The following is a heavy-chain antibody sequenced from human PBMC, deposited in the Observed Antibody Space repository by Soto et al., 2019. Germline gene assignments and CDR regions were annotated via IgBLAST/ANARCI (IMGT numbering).Heavy chain of an antibody. CDR1: NYSFTNYA. D-gene: IGHD2-21*01. J-gene: IGHJ5*02. CDR2: ISTYNGNT. CDR3: ARVISSAADL. V-gene: IGHV1-18*01. Sequence: ASVNVSCKTCNYSFTNYAITWVRQAPGQGLEWVGWISTYNGNTKSAQNLQGRVTMTTDTSTATAYMDLRALRSDDTAIYYCARVISSAADLWGQGALVTVSS.